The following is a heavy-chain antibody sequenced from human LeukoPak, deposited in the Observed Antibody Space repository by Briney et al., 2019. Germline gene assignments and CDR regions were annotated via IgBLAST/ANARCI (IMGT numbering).Heavy chain of an antibody. Sequence: GGSLRLSCTVSGFTVSSNSMSWVRQAPGKGLEWVGRIKSKTDGGTTDYAAPVKGRFTISRDDSKNTLHLQMNSLKTEDTAVYYCTTDYYDILTGYFDYWGQGTLVTVSS. V-gene: IGHV3-15*01. CDR3: TTDYYDILTGYFDY. J-gene: IGHJ4*02. CDR2: IKSKTDGGTT. D-gene: IGHD3-9*01. CDR1: GFTVSSNS.